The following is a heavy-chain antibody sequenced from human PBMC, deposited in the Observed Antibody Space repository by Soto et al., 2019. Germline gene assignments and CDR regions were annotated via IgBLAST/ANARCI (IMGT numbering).Heavy chain of an antibody. J-gene: IGHJ6*02. Sequence: GGSLRLSCTASGFTFGDYAMSWVRQAPGKWLEWVGFIRSKAYGGTTEYAASVKGRFTISRDDSKSIAYLQMNSLKTEDTAVYYCTRDPRSWFLEYNYGMDFWGQGXTVTVSS. CDR3: TRDPRSWFLEYNYGMDF. D-gene: IGHD3-10*01. V-gene: IGHV3-49*04. CDR1: GFTFGDYA. CDR2: IRSKAYGGTT.